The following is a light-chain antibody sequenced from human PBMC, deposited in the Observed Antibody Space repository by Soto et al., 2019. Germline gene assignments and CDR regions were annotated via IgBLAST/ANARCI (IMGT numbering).Light chain of an antibody. Sequence: EIFMTQSPATLSVSPGEKVILSCRASESVGSTLAWYQQKPGQAPRLLIRGASTRATGVPARFSGSGSGTEFTLTISSLQSEEFSVYYCQQYSTSLTFGGGTTLEIK. CDR3: QQYSTSLT. V-gene: IGKV3-15*01. CDR1: ESVGST. J-gene: IGKJ4*02. CDR2: GAS.